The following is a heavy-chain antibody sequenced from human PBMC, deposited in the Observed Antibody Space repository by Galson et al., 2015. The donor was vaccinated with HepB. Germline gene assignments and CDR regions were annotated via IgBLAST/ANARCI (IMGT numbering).Heavy chain of an antibody. V-gene: IGHV4-39*07. Sequence: SETLSLTCTVSGGSISSSSYYWGWIRQPPGKGLEWIGSIYYSGSTYYNPSLKSRVTISVDTSKNQFSLKLSSVTAADTAVYYCARVGLIVVVIATPNSPGPYMGVWGKGTTVTVSS. CDR1: GGSISSSSYY. CDR2: IYYSGST. J-gene: IGHJ6*03. D-gene: IGHD2-21*01. CDR3: ARVGLIVVVIATPNSPGPYMGV.